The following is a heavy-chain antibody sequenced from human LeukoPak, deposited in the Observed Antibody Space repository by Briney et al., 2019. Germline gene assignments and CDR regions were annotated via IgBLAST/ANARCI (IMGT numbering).Heavy chain of an antibody. V-gene: IGHV1-8*01. D-gene: IGHD3-10*01. CDR1: GYTFTSYD. CDR3: ARGNQGSYYQGDDY. Sequence: ASVKVSCKASGYTFTSYDINWVRQATGQGLEWMGWMNPNSGNTGYAQKFQGRVTMTRNTSIRTAYMELSSLRSEDTAVYYCARGNQGSYYQGDDYWGQGTLVTVSS. J-gene: IGHJ4*02. CDR2: MNPNSGNT.